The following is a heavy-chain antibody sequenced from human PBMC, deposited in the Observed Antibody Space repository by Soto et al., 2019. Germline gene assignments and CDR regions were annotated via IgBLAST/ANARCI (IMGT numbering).Heavy chain of an antibody. Sequence: QVQLQQWGAGLLKPSETLSLTCAVYGGSFSGYYWSWIRQPPGKGLEWIGEINHSGSTNYNPSLNSRVTISVDTSKIQFSLKLSSVTAADTAVYYCARGQSSLLLDCWGQGVLVTVSS. CDR1: GGSFSGYY. J-gene: IGHJ4*02. D-gene: IGHD2-8*02. CDR2: INHSGST. CDR3: ARGQSSLLLDC. V-gene: IGHV4-34*01.